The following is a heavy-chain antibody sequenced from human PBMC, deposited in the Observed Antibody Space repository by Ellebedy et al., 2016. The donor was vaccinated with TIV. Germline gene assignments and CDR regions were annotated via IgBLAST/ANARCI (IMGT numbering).Heavy chain of an antibody. CDR2: IYYSGST. Sequence: MPSETLSLTCSVSGGSISNYYWSWIRQPPGKGLEWIGYIYYSGSTNYNPSLKSRVTISSDTSKNHFSLTLSSVTAADTAVYYCARPMYSGSSTRFDYWGQGTLVTVSS. CDR3: ARPMYSGSSTRFDY. CDR1: GGSISNYY. V-gene: IGHV4-59*08. D-gene: IGHD3-10*01. J-gene: IGHJ4*02.